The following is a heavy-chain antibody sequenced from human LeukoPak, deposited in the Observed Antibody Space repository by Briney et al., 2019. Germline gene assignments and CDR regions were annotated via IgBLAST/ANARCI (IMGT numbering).Heavy chain of an antibody. J-gene: IGHJ3*02. Sequence: GGSLRLSCAASGFSFSSFGMHWVRQAPGEGLEWVAVIAYDGSNQFYADSVKGRFTISRDNSKNTLYLQVNSLRAEDTAVYYCAKGVMGYYDSSGYRAFDIWGQGTMVTVSS. V-gene: IGHV3-30*18. CDR3: AKGVMGYYDSSGYRAFDI. D-gene: IGHD3-22*01. CDR1: GFSFSSFG. CDR2: IAYDGSNQ.